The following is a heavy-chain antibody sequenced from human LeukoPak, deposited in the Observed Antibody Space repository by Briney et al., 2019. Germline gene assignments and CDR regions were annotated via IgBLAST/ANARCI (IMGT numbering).Heavy chain of an antibody. CDR1: GGSISSSNW. Sequence: SETLSLTCAVSGGSISSSNWWSWVRQPPGKGLEWIGEIYHSGSTNYNPSLKSRVTISVDKSKNQFSLKLSSVTAADTAVYYCARGAKTYYDFWSGYSTKYYFDYWGQGTLVTVSS. CDR3: ARGAKTYYDFWSGYSTKYYFDY. J-gene: IGHJ4*02. D-gene: IGHD3-3*01. CDR2: IYHSGST. V-gene: IGHV4-4*02.